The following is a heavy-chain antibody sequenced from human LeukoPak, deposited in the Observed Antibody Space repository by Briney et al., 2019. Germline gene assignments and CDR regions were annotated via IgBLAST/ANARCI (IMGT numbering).Heavy chain of an antibody. CDR3: AKDPPVAGYFDY. CDR2: ITGGGGST. J-gene: IGHJ4*02. Sequence: SGGSLRLSCSVSGFIFSNYAMSWVRQAPGKGLEWVSAITGGGGSTYYADSVKGRFTISRDNSKNTLYLKMNSLRDEDTAVYYCAKDPPVAGYFDYWGQGTLVTVSS. D-gene: IGHD6-19*01. V-gene: IGHV3-23*01. CDR1: GFIFSNYA.